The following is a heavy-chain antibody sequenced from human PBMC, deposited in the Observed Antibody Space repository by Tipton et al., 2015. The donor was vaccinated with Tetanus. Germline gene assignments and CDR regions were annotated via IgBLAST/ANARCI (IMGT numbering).Heavy chain of an antibody. D-gene: IGHD3-16*01. CDR3: TRVLSGYDYVSWFDP. CDR2: IYYSGST. J-gene: IGHJ5*02. V-gene: IGHV4-59*12. CDR1: GGSISSYY. Sequence: TLSLTCTVSGGSISSYYWSWIRQPPGKGLEWIGYIYYSGSTNYNPSLKSRVTISVDTSKNQFSLKLNSVTAADTAVYYCTRVLSGYDYVSWFDPWGQGTLVTVSS.